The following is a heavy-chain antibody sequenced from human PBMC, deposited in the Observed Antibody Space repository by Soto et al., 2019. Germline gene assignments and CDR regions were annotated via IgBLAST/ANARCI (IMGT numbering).Heavy chain of an antibody. CDR2: IYSGGST. Sequence: GGSLRLSCAASGFTVSSNYMSWVRQAPGKGLEWVSVIYSGGSTYYADSVKGRFTISRDNSKNTLYLQMNSLRAEDTAVYYCARDISQQWLDHWGQGTLVTVSS. CDR3: ARDISQQWLDH. V-gene: IGHV3-53*01. J-gene: IGHJ4*02. D-gene: IGHD6-19*01. CDR1: GFTVSSNY.